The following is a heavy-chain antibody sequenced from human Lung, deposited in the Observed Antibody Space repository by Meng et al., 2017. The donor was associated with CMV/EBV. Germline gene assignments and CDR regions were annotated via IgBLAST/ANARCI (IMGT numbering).Heavy chain of an antibody. V-gene: IGHV3-23*01. J-gene: IGHJ6*02. Sequence: ETLSLXCAASGFTFSNYHMSWVRQAPGKGLEWVSTISGTSGTTYYADSVKGRFTISRDISTNTLYLQMNSLRDEDTALYYCAKDDDRRYYSMDVWGQGNXVNGSS. D-gene: IGHD1-1*01. CDR3: AKDDDRRYYSMDV. CDR1: GFTFSNYH. CDR2: ISGTSGTT.